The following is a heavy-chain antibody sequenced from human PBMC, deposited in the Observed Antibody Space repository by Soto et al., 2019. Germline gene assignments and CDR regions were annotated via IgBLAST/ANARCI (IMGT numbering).Heavy chain of an antibody. CDR1: GGSISSGGYY. J-gene: IGHJ4*02. V-gene: IGHV4-31*03. Sequence: SETLSLTCTVSGGSISSGGYYWSWIRQHPGKGLEWIGYIYYSGSAYYNPSLKSRVTISVDTSKNQFSLKLSSVTAADTAVYYCASGLAADGNFDYGGQGTLVKSPQ. CDR2: IYYSGSA. CDR3: ASGLAADGNFDY. D-gene: IGHD6-13*01.